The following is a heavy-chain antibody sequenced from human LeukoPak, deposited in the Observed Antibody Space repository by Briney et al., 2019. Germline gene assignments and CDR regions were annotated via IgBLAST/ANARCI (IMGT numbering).Heavy chain of an antibody. CDR3: AKGSSIAAHFLIY. Sequence: SGGSLRLSCAASGFTFSSYAMSWVRRAPGKGLEWVSGISGSGGNTYYADSVKGRFTISRDNSRNTLYLQMNSLRAEDTAVYYCAKGSSIAAHFLIYWGQGTLVTVSS. D-gene: IGHD6-6*01. CDR2: ISGSGGNT. J-gene: IGHJ4*02. V-gene: IGHV3-23*01. CDR1: GFTFSSYA.